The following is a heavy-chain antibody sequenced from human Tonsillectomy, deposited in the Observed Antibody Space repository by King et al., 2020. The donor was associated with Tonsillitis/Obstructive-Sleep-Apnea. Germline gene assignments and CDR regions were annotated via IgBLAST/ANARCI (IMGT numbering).Heavy chain of an antibody. Sequence: VQLQQGGAGLLKPSETLSLPCAVYGGSFSGSYWSWIRQPPGKGLEWIGEINHSGSTNYNPSLKSRVTISVDTSKNQFSLKLSSVTAADTAVYYCARGDIVVVVAARDYYYYMDVWGKGTTVTVSS. CDR3: ARGDIVVVVAARDYYYYMDV. CDR2: INHSGST. V-gene: IGHV4-34*01. D-gene: IGHD2-15*01. J-gene: IGHJ6*03. CDR1: GGSFSGSY.